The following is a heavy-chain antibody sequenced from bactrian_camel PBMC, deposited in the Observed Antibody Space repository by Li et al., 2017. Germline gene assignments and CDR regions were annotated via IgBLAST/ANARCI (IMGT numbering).Heavy chain of an antibody. D-gene: IGHD6*01. CDR2: IYSDGTP. CDR3: VTDWNDGSWFDFGH. CDR1: GYTLDDSD. J-gene: IGHJ6*01. Sequence: HVQLVESGGGSVQAGETLTLSCTASGYTLDDSDVAWYRQAPGNECERVSTIYSDGTPYYADSVKGRFTISRDNAKNTVYLQMNNLKPEDAAVYYCVTDWNDGSWFDFGHWGQGTQVTVS. V-gene: IGHV3S63*01.